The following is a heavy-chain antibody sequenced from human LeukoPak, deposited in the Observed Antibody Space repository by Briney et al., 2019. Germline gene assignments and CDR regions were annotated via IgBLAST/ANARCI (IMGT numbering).Heavy chain of an antibody. CDR3: ARDWYHAFDF. CDR1: GFTFSSYW. Sequence: PGGSLRLSCAASGFTFSSYWMSWVRQAPGKGLEWVARIKRKAVGGTADYAAPVKGRFTISRDDSENMLYLQMNSLKIEDTAVYYCARDWYHAFDFWGQGTTVTVSS. J-gene: IGHJ3*01. D-gene: IGHD3-9*01. V-gene: IGHV3-15*01. CDR2: IKRKAVGGTA.